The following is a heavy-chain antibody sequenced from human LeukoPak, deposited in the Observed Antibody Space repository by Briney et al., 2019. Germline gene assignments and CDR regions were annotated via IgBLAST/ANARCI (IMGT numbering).Heavy chain of an antibody. CDR2: ISSGSSYI. D-gene: IGHD3-10*01. J-gene: IGHJ4*02. CDR3: AREYYFGSGTYGY. Sequence: PGGSLRLSCAASGFTFSSYNMNWVRLAPGKGLEWVSSISSGSSYIYYADSVKGRFTISRDNAKNSLDLQMNSLRAEDTAVYYCAREYYFGSGTYGYWGRGTLVTVSS. CDR1: GFTFSSYN. V-gene: IGHV3-21*01.